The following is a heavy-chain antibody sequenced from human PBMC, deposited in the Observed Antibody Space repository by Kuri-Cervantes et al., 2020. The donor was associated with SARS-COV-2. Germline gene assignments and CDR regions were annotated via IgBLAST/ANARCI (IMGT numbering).Heavy chain of an antibody. J-gene: IGHJ4*02. Sequence: GESLKISCAASGFTFSSYWMSWVRQAPGKGLEWVSSISSSSSYIYYADSVKGRFTISRDNAKNSLYLQMNSLRAKDTAVYYCARDNGPNNYSNYEDYFDYWGQGTLVTVSS. D-gene: IGHD4-11*01. CDR2: ISSSSSYI. CDR3: ARDNGPNNYSNYEDYFDY. CDR1: GFTFSSYW. V-gene: IGHV3-21*01.